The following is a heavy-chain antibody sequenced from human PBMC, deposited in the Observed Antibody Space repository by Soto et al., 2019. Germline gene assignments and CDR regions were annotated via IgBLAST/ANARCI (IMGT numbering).Heavy chain of an antibody. Sequence: EVQLLESGGGLVQPGGSLRLSCAASGFTFSSYAMSWVRQAPGKGLEWVSAISGSGGSTYYADSVKGRFTISRDNSKNTLYLQMNSLRAEDTAVYYCAKDNDILTGYYKGAAFDIWGQGTMVTVSS. CDR3: AKDNDILTGYYKGAAFDI. D-gene: IGHD3-9*01. CDR2: ISGSGGST. J-gene: IGHJ3*02. V-gene: IGHV3-23*01. CDR1: GFTFSSYA.